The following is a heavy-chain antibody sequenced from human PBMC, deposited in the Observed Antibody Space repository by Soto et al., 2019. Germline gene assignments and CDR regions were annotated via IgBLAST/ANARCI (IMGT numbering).Heavy chain of an antibody. J-gene: IGHJ2*01. CDR1: GGTFSSYA. CDR2: IIPIFGRA. V-gene: IGHV1-69*12. D-gene: IGHD6-19*01. Sequence: QVQLVQSGAEVKKPGSSVKVSCKASGGTFSSYAISWVRQAPGQGLEWMGGIIPIFGRANYAQNFQGRVTIPAAASTSTAYMELSSLRSEDTAVYYCAQTLGLAVAGPGRFDLWGRGTLVTVSS. CDR3: AQTLGLAVAGPGRFDL.